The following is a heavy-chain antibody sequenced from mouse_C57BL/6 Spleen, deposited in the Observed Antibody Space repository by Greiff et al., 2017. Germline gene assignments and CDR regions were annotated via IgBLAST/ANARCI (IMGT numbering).Heavy chain of an antibody. CDR1: GYTFTSYW. CDR3: ARFPLHYYGSKGYFDV. Sequence: VQLQQPGAELVRPGSSVKLSCKASGYTFTSYWMHWVKQRPIQGLEWIGNIDPSDSETHYNQKFKDKATLTVDKSSSTAYMQFSSLTSEDSAVYYCARFPLHYYGSKGYFDVWGTGTTVTVSS. V-gene: IGHV1-52*01. J-gene: IGHJ1*03. CDR2: IDPSDSET. D-gene: IGHD1-1*01.